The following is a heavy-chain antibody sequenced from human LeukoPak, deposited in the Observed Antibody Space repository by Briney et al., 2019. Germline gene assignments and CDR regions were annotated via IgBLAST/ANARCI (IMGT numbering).Heavy chain of an antibody. CDR1: GGTFSDHA. CDR3: ARDSYGYELGY. J-gene: IGHJ4*02. V-gene: IGHV1-69*04. Sequence: GASVKVSCKASGGTFSDHAVSWVRQAPGQGLEWMGRIIPLLGVRSYAQKFQDRVTVSADKSTSTAYMELSSLRSEDSALYYCARDSYGYELGYWGQGTLVTVSS. D-gene: IGHD5-18*01. CDR2: IIPLLGVR.